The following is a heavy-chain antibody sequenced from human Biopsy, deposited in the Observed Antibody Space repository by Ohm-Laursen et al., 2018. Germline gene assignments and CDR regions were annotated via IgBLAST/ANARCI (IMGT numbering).Heavy chain of an antibody. D-gene: IGHD3-16*01. CDR3: AKQWSYYESFTQHYRGDFDY. J-gene: IGHJ4*02. CDR1: GGSISSSY. Sequence: SETLSLTCSVSGGSISSSYWSWIRQPPGKGLEWIGYISYSGSTSYNPSLKSRVTISADTSKNQLPLTPSSLTAADTAVYFCAKQWSYYESFTQHYRGDFDYWGQGTLVSVSS. CDR2: ISYSGST. V-gene: IGHV4-59*08.